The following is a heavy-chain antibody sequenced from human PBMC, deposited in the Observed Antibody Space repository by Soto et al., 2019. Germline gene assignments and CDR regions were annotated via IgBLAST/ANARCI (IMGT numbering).Heavy chain of an antibody. Sequence: PSETLSLTCAVYGGSFSGYYWSWIRQPPGKGLEWIGEINHSGSTNYNPSLKSRVTISVDTSKNQCSLKLSSVTAADTAVYYCARAQGGWFDPWGQGTLVTVSS. CDR3: ARAQGGWFDP. CDR2: INHSGST. CDR1: GGSFSGYY. D-gene: IGHD3-16*01. V-gene: IGHV4-34*01. J-gene: IGHJ5*02.